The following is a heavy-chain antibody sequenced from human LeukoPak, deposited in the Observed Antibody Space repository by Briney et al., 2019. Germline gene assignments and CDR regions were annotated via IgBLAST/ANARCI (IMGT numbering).Heavy chain of an antibody. CDR2: IYYTGTT. CDR1: GGSLSGHY. D-gene: IGHD2-2*01. CDR3: ARFSWGCSTASCYLTN. J-gene: IGHJ4*02. Sequence: PSETLSLTCTVGGGSLSGHYWGWIRQPPGKGLELVGHIYYTGTTFYNPSLNSRVTITLDTSGNQFSLRLTSVIAADTAVYYCARFSWGCSTASCYLTNWGQGTLVTVSS. V-gene: IGHV4-59*11.